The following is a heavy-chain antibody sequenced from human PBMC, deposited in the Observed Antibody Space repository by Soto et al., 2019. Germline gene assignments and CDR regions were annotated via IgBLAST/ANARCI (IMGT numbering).Heavy chain of an antibody. CDR1: GGSISSYY. J-gene: IGHJ4*02. CDR2: IYYSGST. V-gene: IGHV4-59*08. D-gene: IGHD3-10*01. Sequence: SETLSLTCTVSGGSISSYYWSWIRQPPGKGLEWIGYIYYSGSTNYNPSLKSRVTISVDTSKNQYSLKLNSMTAADTAVYYCARHNYGSGSTYFDYWGQGTLVTVSS. CDR3: ARHNYGSGSTYFDY.